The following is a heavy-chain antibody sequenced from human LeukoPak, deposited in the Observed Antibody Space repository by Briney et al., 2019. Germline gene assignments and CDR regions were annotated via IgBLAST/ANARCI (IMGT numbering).Heavy chain of an antibody. D-gene: IGHD4-11*01. V-gene: IGHV3-74*01. CDR2: INTDGRST. Sequence: GGSLRLSCAASGFTFSDYWMHWVRQAPGKGLMWVSRINTDGRSTSYVDSVKGRFTISRDNAKNPLYLQMNSLRAEDTAVYYCASPHSDDYYAFDIWGQGTMVTVSS. CDR3: ASPHSDDYYAFDI. CDR1: GFTFSDYW. J-gene: IGHJ3*02.